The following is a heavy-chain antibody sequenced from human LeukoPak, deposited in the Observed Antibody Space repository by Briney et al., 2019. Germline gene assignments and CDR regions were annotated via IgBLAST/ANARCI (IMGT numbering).Heavy chain of an antibody. CDR1: GGSFSEYY. Sequence: SETLSLTCAVYGGSFSEYYWSWLYQPPAQGLEWIGEINHSGSTNYNPSLKSRGTISVDTSKKQFPLKRSSVTAADTAVYYCAISTPGGNGDYWGQGTLVTVSA. J-gene: IGHJ4*02. D-gene: IGHD4-23*01. CDR3: AISTPGGNGDY. CDR2: INHSGST. V-gene: IGHV4-34*01.